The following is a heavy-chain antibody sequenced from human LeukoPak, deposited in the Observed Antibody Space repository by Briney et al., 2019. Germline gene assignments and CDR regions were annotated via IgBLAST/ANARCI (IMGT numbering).Heavy chain of an antibody. CDR1: GDTFSNYA. CDR2: MNPNSGTT. Sequence: ASVKVSCKTSGDTFSNYALSWVRQATGQGLEWMGWMNPNSGTTGYAQKFQGRVTITRNTSISTAYMELSGLRSEDTAVYYCARGRSTGYPYYFEYWGQGTLVTVSS. D-gene: IGHD5-12*01. CDR3: ARGRSTGYPYYFEY. J-gene: IGHJ4*02. V-gene: IGHV1-8*03.